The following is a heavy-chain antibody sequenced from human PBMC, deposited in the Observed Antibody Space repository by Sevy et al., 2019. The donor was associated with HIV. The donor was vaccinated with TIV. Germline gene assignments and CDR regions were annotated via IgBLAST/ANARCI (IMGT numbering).Heavy chain of an antibody. Sequence: SETLSLTCAVYGGSFSGYYWSWIRQPPGKGLEWIGEINHSGGTNYNPSLKSRVTISVDTSKNQFSLKLSSVTAADTAVYYCARSVVVMSYYYYGMDVWGQGTTVTVSS. V-gene: IGHV4-34*01. D-gene: IGHD2-15*01. J-gene: IGHJ6*02. CDR2: INHSGGT. CDR1: GGSFSGYY. CDR3: ARSVVVMSYYYYGMDV.